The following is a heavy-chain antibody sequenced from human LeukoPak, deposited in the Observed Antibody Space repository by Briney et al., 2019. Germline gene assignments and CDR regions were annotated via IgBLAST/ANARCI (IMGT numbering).Heavy chain of an antibody. CDR1: GYIFTSSY. V-gene: IGHV1-2*02. D-gene: IGHD1-26*01. CDR2: INPKSGGT. CDR3: VKDSGARLRLDS. J-gene: IGHJ4*02. Sequence: ASVKVSCKASGYIFTSSYMHWVRQVPGQGLEWMGWINPKSGGTNYAQKFQGRVTMTRDTSISTAYMELSRLRSDDTAVYYCVKDSGARLRLDSWGQGALVTVSS.